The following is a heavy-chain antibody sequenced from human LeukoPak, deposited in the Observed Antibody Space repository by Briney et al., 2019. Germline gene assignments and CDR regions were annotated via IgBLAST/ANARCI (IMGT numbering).Heavy chain of an antibody. V-gene: IGHV3-30*18. J-gene: IGHJ4*02. CDR3: AKDVAVAGVRSEHFDY. CDR1: GFTFSSYA. D-gene: IGHD6-19*01. CDR2: IIYDGSNK. Sequence: GGSLRLSCAASGFTFSSYAMHWVRQAPGKGLEWVGVIIYDGSNKYYADSVKGRFTMSRDNSKNTLYLQMNNLSAEDTAVYYCAKDVAVAGVRSEHFDYWGQGTLVTVSS.